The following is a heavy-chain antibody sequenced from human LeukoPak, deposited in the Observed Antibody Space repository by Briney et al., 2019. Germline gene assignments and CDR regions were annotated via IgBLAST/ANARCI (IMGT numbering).Heavy chain of an antibody. CDR1: GGSISAFF. CDR3: ARGACSGGSCLDS. V-gene: IGHV4-59*01. CDR2: VYHSGTT. D-gene: IGHD2-15*01. J-gene: IGHJ4*02. Sequence: SKTLSLTCTVSGGSISAFFWSWIRQPPGKGLEWIAHVYHSGTTNYNPSLKSRVGISADASRNQFSLRLTSVTAADTAVYYCARGACSGGSCLDSWGQGTLVTVSS.